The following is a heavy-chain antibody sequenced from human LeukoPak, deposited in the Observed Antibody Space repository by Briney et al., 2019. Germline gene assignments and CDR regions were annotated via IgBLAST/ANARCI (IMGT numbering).Heavy chain of an antibody. CDR3: AKVAHYYYGSESYYFFEH. V-gene: IGHV3-7*01. CDR1: GFTFTTYW. D-gene: IGHD3-10*01. J-gene: IGHJ4*02. Sequence: GGSLRLSCTASGFTFTTYWMSWVRHPPGKGLERVANIKQDGTEKYYVDSVKGRFTISRDNARDSLYLQMNSLRVEDTATYYCAKVAHYYYGSESYYFFEHWGQGTPVTASS. CDR2: IKQDGTEK.